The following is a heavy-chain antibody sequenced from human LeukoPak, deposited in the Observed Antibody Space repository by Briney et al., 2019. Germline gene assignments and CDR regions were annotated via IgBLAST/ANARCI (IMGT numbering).Heavy chain of an antibody. CDR3: ASTWLGITMVRGVIAYNWFDP. J-gene: IGHJ5*02. D-gene: IGHD3-10*01. V-gene: IGHV1-69*04. CDR1: GGTFSSYA. Sequence: GSSVKVSCKASGGTFSSYAISWVRQAPGQGLEWMGRIIPILGIANYAQKFQGRVTITADESTSTAYMELSSLRSEDTAVYYCASTWLGITMVRGVIAYNWFDPWGQGTLVTVSS. CDR2: IIPILGIA.